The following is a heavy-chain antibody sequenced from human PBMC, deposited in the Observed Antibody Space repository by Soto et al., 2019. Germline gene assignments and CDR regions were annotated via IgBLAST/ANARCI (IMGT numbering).Heavy chain of an antibody. D-gene: IGHD7-27*01. CDR2: IWHDGSNK. Sequence: QVQLVESGGGVVQPGRSLRLSCAASGFTFSSYGMHWVRQAPGKGLEWVAVIWHDGSNKYYADSVKGRFTISRDNSKNTLYMQMNSLRAEDTAVYYCARGWGGSDPNWFDPCGQGTLVTVSS. CDR3: ARGWGGSDPNWFDP. V-gene: IGHV3-33*01. J-gene: IGHJ5*02. CDR1: GFTFSSYG.